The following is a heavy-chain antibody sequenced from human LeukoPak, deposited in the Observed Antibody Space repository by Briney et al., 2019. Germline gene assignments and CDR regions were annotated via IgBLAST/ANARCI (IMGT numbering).Heavy chain of an antibody. Sequence: SETLSLTCTVSGGSISSSSYYWGWIRQPPGKGLEWIGSIYYSGSTYYNPSLKSRVTISVDTSKNQFSLKLSSVTAADTAVYYCARARKGYPRYFDLWGRGTLVTVSS. CDR1: GGSISSSSYY. CDR2: IYYSGST. CDR3: ARARKGYPRYFDL. V-gene: IGHV4-39*07. D-gene: IGHD5-12*01. J-gene: IGHJ2*01.